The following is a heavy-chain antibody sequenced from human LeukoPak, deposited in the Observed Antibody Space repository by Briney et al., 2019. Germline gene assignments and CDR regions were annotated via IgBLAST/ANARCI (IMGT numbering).Heavy chain of an antibody. CDR3: ARRKDYGDYGGYFDY. CDR2: ITDTAAHT. J-gene: IGHJ4*02. D-gene: IGHD4-17*01. V-gene: IGHV3-23*01. CDR1: GFTFGNYA. Sequence: HAGGSLRLSCAASGFTFGNYAMTWVRQAPGKGLEWISGITDTAAHTNYADSVKGRFTISRDNSKNTLYLQMNSLRPEDTAVYYCARRKDYGDYGGYFDYWGQGTLVTVSS.